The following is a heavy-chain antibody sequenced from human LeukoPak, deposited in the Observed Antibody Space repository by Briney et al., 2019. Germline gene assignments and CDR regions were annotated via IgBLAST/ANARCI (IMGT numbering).Heavy chain of an antibody. D-gene: IGHD3-10*01. CDR1: GFTFGNFW. Sequence: PGGSLRLSCAASGFTFGNFWMSWFRQAPGKGLEWVAKIKQDGSEKHYVDSVKGRFYISKDNAQNSLYLQMNNLRAEDTAVYYCARGRGLLLWFGELPGFDIWGQGTMVTVSS. CDR2: IKQDGSEK. CDR3: ARGRGLLLWFGELPGFDI. V-gene: IGHV3-7*01. J-gene: IGHJ3*02.